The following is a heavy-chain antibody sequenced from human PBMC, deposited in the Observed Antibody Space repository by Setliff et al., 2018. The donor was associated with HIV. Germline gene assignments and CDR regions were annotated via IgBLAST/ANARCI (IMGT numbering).Heavy chain of an antibody. J-gene: IGHJ4*02. D-gene: IGHD1-1*01. CDR1: GFTFDEHA. CDR2: IRTKAKGGTA. V-gene: IGHV3-49*04. CDR3: SAGIQLLY. Sequence: PGGSLRLSCAASGFTFDEHAMHWVRQAPGKGLEWVSLIRTKAKGGTAEYAASVKGRFTFSRDDSKSVAYLQMNSLKIEDAAVYYCSAGIQLLYWGQGTLVTVSS.